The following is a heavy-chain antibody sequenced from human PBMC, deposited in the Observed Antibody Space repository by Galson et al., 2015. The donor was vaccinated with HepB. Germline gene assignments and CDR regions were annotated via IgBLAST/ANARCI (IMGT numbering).Heavy chain of an antibody. V-gene: IGHV3-66*01. CDR1: GFTVSSNY. CDR3: ARERRSYYGSGSYYALDY. D-gene: IGHD3-10*01. J-gene: IGHJ4*02. CDR2: IYSGGST. Sequence: SLRLSCAASGFTVSSNYMSWVRQAPGKGLEWVSVIYSGGSTYYADSVKGRFTISRDNSKNTLYLQMNSLRAEDTAVYYCARERRSYYGSGSYYALDYWGQGTLVTVSS.